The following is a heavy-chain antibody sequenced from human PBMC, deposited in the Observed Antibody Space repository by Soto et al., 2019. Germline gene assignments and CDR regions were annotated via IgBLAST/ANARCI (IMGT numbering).Heavy chain of an antibody. Sequence: QVQLQESGPGLVKPSQTLSLTCTVSGGSISSGDYYWSWIRQPPGKGLEWIGYIHYSGSTYHNPSLKSRVTISVDTSKNQFSLKLSSVTAADTAVYYCTYYTSGTAFDIWGQGTMVTVSS. CDR3: TYYTSGTAFDI. CDR2: IHYSGST. J-gene: IGHJ3*02. D-gene: IGHD3-10*01. CDR1: GGSISSGDYY. V-gene: IGHV4-30-4*01.